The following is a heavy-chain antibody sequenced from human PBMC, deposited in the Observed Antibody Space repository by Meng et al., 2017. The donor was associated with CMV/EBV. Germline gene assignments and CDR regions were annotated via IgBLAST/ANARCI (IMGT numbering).Heavy chain of an antibody. CDR2: INHSGST. D-gene: IGHD3-3*01. CDR3: ARGGLDFWSGYYPSRYYCMDV. Sequence: AETLSLTCAVYGGSFSGYYGSWIRQPPGKGLEWIGEINHSGSTNYNPSLKSRVTISVDTSKNQFSLKLSSVTAADTAVYYCARGGLDFWSGYYPSRYYCMDVWGQGTTVTVSS. CDR1: GGSFSGYY. V-gene: IGHV4-34*01. J-gene: IGHJ6*02.